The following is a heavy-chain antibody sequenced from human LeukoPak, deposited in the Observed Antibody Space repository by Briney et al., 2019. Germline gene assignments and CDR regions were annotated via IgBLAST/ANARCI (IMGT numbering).Heavy chain of an antibody. Sequence: GASVKVSCKASGYTFTSYGISWVRQAPGQGLEWMGWISAYNGNTNYAQKLQGRVTMTTDTSTSTAYMELRSLRSDDTAVYYCARLWMGDIVVVPAGYYYYGMDVWGQGTTSPSP. J-gene: IGHJ6*02. CDR2: ISAYNGNT. CDR3: ARLWMGDIVVVPAGYYYYGMDV. V-gene: IGHV1-18*01. D-gene: IGHD2-2*01. CDR1: GYTFTSYG.